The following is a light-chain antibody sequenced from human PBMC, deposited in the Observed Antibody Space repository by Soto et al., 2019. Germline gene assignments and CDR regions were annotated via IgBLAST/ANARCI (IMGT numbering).Light chain of an antibody. CDR2: DSS. CDR1: ANVGTN. J-gene: IGKJ4*01. V-gene: IGKV3D-15*01. Sequence: IVMTQSPATLSVSPGERVTLSCRASANVGTNVAWYQQKPGQAPRLLIYDSSTRATGIPDTFSGSGSMTDFTLTISSLPPEESAVYYCQQYNNWGLSFGGGTKVEI. CDR3: QQYNNWGLS.